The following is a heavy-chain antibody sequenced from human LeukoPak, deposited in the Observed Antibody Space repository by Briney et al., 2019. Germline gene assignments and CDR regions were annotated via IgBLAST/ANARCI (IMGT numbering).Heavy chain of an antibody. V-gene: IGHV4-59*01. D-gene: IGHD5-18*01. Sequence: PSETLSLTCAFSGGSISTDYWSWVRQPPGKGLQWIGYIYYSGSTNYNPSLKSRVTISVDTSKNQFSLKVSSVTAADTAVYYCARDRWLGYWGQGTLVTVSS. CDR3: ARDRWLGY. J-gene: IGHJ4*02. CDR1: GGSISTDY. CDR2: IYYSGST.